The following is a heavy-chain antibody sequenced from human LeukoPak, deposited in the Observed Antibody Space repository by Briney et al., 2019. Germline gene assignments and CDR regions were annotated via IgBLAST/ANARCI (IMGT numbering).Heavy chain of an antibody. CDR1: GFTFSGSA. D-gene: IGHD4-17*01. CDR2: IRIKANNYAT. V-gene: IGHV3-73*01. Sequence: PGGSLRLSCAASGFTFSGSAMHWVRQASGKGLEWVGRIRIKANNYATAYAASVKGRFTISRDDSKNTAYLQMNSLKTDDTAVYFCSSGLSVLRSNNTPVDYWGQGTLVTVSS. CDR3: SSGLSVLRSNNTPVDY. J-gene: IGHJ4*02.